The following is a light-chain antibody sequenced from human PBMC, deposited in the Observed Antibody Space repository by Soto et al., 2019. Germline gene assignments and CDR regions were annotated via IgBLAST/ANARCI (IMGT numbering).Light chain of an antibody. CDR3: QHYNSFSRT. V-gene: IGKV1-5*03. CDR2: KAA. J-gene: IGKJ1*01. Sequence: DIQMTQIPSTLPASVGDRVAITCRASDNIVHWVAWYQQKPGKAPKLLIYKAANLADEVPSRFAGSGSGTDFTLTITRLQPDDFATYYCQHYNSFSRTFGQGTKVDIK. CDR1: DNIVHW.